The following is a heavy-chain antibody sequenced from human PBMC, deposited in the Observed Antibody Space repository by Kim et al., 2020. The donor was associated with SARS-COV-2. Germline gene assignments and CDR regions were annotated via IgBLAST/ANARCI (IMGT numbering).Heavy chain of an antibody. J-gene: IGHJ4*02. D-gene: IGHD2-2*01. CDR2: GRST. CDR3: APFSSKDY. V-gene: IGHV3-66*01. Sequence: GRSTYYADSVQGRFTLSRDNSKNMLYLQMHSLRAEDTAVYYCAPFSSKDYWGQGTLVTVSS.